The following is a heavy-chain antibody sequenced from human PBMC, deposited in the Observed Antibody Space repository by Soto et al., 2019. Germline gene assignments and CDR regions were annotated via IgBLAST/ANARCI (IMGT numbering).Heavy chain of an antibody. Sequence: ESEGGLVQPGGSLRLSCEASGFTFRNYDMRWVRQGTGKGLEWVSGISAAGDPDYADSVEGRFTISRENAQNSFFLQMNSLRVGDTAVYYCARTDRVFYGLDVWGQGTTVIVSS. CDR1: GFTFRNYD. V-gene: IGHV3-13*05. CDR2: ISAAGDP. CDR3: ARTDRVFYGLDV. J-gene: IGHJ6*02.